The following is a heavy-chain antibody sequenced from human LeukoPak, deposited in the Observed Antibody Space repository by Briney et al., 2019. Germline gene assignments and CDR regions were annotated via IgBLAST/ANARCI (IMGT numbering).Heavy chain of an antibody. J-gene: IGHJ6*03. CDR3: ARTTEGGYTYDYFYYYYMDV. V-gene: IGHV4-61*02. CDR2: IYTSGST. Sequence: SETLSLTCTVSGDAISSAGFYWSWTRQPAGKGLEWIGRIYTSGSTDYNPSLKSRVTISVDTSKNQFSLKLSSVTAADTAVYYCARTTEGGYTYDYFYYYYMDVWGKGTTVTISS. CDR1: GDAISSAGFY. D-gene: IGHD5-18*01.